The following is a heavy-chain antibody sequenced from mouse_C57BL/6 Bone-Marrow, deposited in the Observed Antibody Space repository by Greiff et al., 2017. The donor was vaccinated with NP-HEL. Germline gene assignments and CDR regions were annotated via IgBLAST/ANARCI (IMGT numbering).Heavy chain of an antibody. CDR1: GYTFTHYN. CDR2: IHPNNGCT. J-gene: IGHJ1*03. Sequence: EVQLQQPGPELVKPGASVKLSCKASGYTFTHYNMHWVKQSHGQSLEWIGYIHPNNGCTSYNQKFKGKAPLPVNKSSSTAYMALRSLTSEDAAVYDCARKTSRSLWYFEVRGTATTVTAAS. CDR3: ARKTSRSLWYFEV. V-gene: IGHV1-22*01. D-gene: IGHD6-1*01.